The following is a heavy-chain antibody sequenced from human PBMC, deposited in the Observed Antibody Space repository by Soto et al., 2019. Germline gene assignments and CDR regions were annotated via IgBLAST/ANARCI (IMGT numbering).Heavy chain of an antibody. Sequence: SETLSLTCTVSGGSISSGGYYWSWIRQHPGKGLEWIGYIYYSGSTYYNPSLKSRVTISVDTSKNQFSLKLSSVTAADTAVYYCARGRDRYCSGGSCSHGMDVWGQGTTVTVSS. CDR3: ARGRDRYCSGGSCSHGMDV. CDR2: IYYSGST. D-gene: IGHD2-15*01. CDR1: GGSISSGGYY. J-gene: IGHJ6*02. V-gene: IGHV4-31*03.